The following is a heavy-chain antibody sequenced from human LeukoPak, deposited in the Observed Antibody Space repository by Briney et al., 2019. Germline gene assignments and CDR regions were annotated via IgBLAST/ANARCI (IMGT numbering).Heavy chain of an antibody. CDR2: INPGNGGI. V-gene: IGHV1-2*02. Sequence: ASVKVSCKASGYNFIGYYIHWVRQAPGRGLEWMGWINPGNGGISYAQKFQGRVTMTRDTSINTAYMDLNSLTSDDTAVYYCAKVAVSGWYSGGNFDYWGQGTLVTVSS. J-gene: IGHJ4*02. D-gene: IGHD6-19*01. CDR1: GYNFIGYY. CDR3: AKVAVSGWYSGGNFDY.